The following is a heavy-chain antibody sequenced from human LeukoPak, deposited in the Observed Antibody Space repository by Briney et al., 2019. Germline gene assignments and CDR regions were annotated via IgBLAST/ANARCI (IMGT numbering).Heavy chain of an antibody. CDR1: GFTFSTYA. J-gene: IGHJ4*02. CDR2: ISYDGSNR. V-gene: IGHV3-30*01. CDR3: ARVATVRTSPIDY. Sequence: GGSLRLSCAASGFTFSTYAMHWVRQAPGKGLEWVAVISYDGSNRYFADSVKGRFTISRDNSKNTLDLQMNSLRAEDTAVYYCARVATVRTSPIDYWGQGTLVTVSS. D-gene: IGHD2-8*01.